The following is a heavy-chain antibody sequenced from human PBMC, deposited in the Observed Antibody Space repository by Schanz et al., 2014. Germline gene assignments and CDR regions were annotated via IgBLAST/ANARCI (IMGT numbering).Heavy chain of an antibody. CDR1: GYIFINSG. Sequence: QIQLVQSGPEVKKPGATVKLSCKASGYIFINSGISWVRQAPGQGLEWMGWISVYNHNKEYDQKFQGRFTMTTDTSTSTAYIALTDLRSDDTAVYYCARDRRFFDRDDLYYFDSWGQGTLVNASS. CDR2: ISVYNHNK. V-gene: IGHV1-18*01. D-gene: IGHD3-3*01. CDR3: ARDRRFFDRDDLYYFDS. J-gene: IGHJ4*02.